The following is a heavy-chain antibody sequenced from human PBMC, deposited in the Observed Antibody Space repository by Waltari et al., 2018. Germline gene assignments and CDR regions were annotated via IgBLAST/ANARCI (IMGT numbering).Heavy chain of an antibody. Sequence: QVQLQESGPGLVEPSQTLSLACSVSGDSIHRGTYYWSWVRQPAGRGLEWLGRIFASGSTDYNPSLKSRVTMSVDTSKSQVSLNLTSLTAADSAVYYCARTLEKTYGGWYFDSWGQGTRVTVSS. CDR2: IFASGST. D-gene: IGHD3-10*01. J-gene: IGHJ4*02. CDR3: ARTLEKTYGGWYFDS. CDR1: GDSIHRGTYY. V-gene: IGHV4-61*02.